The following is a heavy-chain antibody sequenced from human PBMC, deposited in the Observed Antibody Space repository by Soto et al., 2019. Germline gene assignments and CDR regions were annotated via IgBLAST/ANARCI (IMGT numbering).Heavy chain of an antibody. CDR1: GFTFSSYG. D-gene: IGHD5-18*01. V-gene: IGHV3-33*01. J-gene: IGHJ4*02. Sequence: ESGGGVVQPGRSLRLSCAASGFTFSSYGMHWVRQAPGKGLEWVAVIWYDGSNKYYADSVKGRFTISRDNSKNTLYLQMNSLRAEDTAVYYCARDVDTAMVTDYWGQGTLVTVSS. CDR3: ARDVDTAMVTDY. CDR2: IWYDGSNK.